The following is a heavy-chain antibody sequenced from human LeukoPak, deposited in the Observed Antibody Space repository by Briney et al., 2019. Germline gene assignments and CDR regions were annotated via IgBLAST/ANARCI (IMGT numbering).Heavy chain of an antibody. V-gene: IGHV4-34*01. Sequence: PSETLSLTCAVYGGSFSGYYWSWIRQPPGKGLEWIGEINHGGSTNYNPSLKSRVTMYIDTSKNQFSLKLSSVTAADTAMYYCAKSNGYGLIDYWGQGTLVTVSS. CDR3: AKSNGYGLIDY. J-gene: IGHJ4*02. CDR1: GGSFSGYY. D-gene: IGHD5-12*01. CDR2: INHGGST.